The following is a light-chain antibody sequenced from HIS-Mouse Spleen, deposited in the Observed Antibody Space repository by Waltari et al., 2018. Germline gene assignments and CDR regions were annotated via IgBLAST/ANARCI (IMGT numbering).Light chain of an antibody. CDR2: EVS. V-gene: IGLV2-8*01. CDR1: SMYVGGDNY. J-gene: IGLJ3*02. CDR3: SSYAGSNNWV. Sequence: QSALTQPPSASGSPGQSVTISCTGTSMYVGGDNYVSWYQQHPGKAPKLMIYEVSKRPSGVPDRFAGSKSGNTASLTGSGLQAEDEADYYCSSYAGSNNWVFGGGTKLTVL.